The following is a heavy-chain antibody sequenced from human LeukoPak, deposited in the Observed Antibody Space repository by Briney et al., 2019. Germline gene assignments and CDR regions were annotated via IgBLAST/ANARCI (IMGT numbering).Heavy chain of an antibody. Sequence: PSETLSLTCSVSGDFSDIDYLSWIRQPAGTRVKGIRRIYTGGSTNYNPSLKTRVSMSLDKSKKEVSLNLTSVTAADTAVYYCAKDLGINTGWFGFDSWGQGTLVTVSS. D-gene: IGHD6-19*01. V-gene: IGHV4-4*07. J-gene: IGHJ5*01. CDR2: IYTGGST. CDR3: AKDLGINTGWFGFDS. CDR1: GDFSDIDY.